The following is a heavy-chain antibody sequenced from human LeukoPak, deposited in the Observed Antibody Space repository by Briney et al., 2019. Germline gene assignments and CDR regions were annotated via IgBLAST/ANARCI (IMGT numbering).Heavy chain of an antibody. V-gene: IGHV4-4*07. CDR1: GGSISSYY. D-gene: IGHD6-13*01. CDR3: ARDTLIAAAGAFYY. Sequence: SETLSLTCTVSGGSISSYYWSWIRQPAGKGLEWIGRIYTSGSTNYNPSLKSRVTMSVDTSKNQFSLKLSSVTAADTAVYYCARDTLIAAAGAFYYWGQGTLVTVSS. CDR2: IYTSGST. J-gene: IGHJ4*02.